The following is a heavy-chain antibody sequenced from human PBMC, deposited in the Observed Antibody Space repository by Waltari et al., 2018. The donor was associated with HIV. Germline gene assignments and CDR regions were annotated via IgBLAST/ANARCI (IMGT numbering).Heavy chain of an antibody. CDR3: ARHRRNDIGDY. Sequence: QLQLQESGPGLVKPSETLSLTCTVSGGSISSSNYYWGWLRQPPGKGREWIGSIYYSGSPYYNPSLKSRVTISIDTSKNQFSLKLSSVTAADTAVYYCARHRRNDIGDYWGQGTLVTVSS. J-gene: IGHJ4*02. CDR1: GGSISSSNYY. CDR2: IYYSGSP. D-gene: IGHD3-9*01. V-gene: IGHV4-39*01.